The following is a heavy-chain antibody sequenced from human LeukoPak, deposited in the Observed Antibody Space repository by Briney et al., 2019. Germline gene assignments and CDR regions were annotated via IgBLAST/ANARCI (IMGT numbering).Heavy chain of an antibody. V-gene: IGHV1-8*01. J-gene: IGHJ1*01. CDR3: ARGYSSSWYEMLGEYFQH. Sequence: GASVEVSCKASGYTFTSYDINWVRQATGQGLEWMGWMNPNSGNTGYAQKFQGRVTMTRDTSISTAYMELSRLRSDDTAVYYCARGYSSSWYEMLGEYFQHWGQGTLVTVSS. CDR2: MNPNSGNT. CDR1: GYTFTSYD. D-gene: IGHD6-13*01.